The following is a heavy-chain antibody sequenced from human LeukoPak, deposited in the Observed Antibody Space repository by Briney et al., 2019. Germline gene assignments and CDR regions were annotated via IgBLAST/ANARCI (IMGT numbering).Heavy chain of an antibody. CDR3: AKVSGYSYGPFDY. D-gene: IGHD5-18*01. CDR2: IWYDGSNK. CDR1: GFTFSSYG. Sequence: GGSLRLSXAASGFTFSSYGMHWVRQAPGKGLEWVAVIWYDGSNKYYADSVKGRFTISRDNSKNTLYLQMNSLRAEDTAVYYCAKVSGYSYGPFDYWGQGTLVTVSS. J-gene: IGHJ4*02. V-gene: IGHV3-33*06.